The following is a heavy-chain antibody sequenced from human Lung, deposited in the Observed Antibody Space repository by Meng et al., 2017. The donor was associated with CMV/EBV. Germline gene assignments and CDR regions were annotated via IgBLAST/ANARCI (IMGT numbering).Heavy chain of an antibody. CDR3: AGGVPAAIGYYDFWSGYLYGMDV. D-gene: IGHD3-3*01. J-gene: IGHJ6*02. Sequence: SXAASGFTFSTYTMNWVRQAPGKGLEWVSDISTSSSTIYYADSVKGRFTISRDNAKNSLYLQMNSLRAEDTAVYYCAGGVPAAIGYYDFWSGYLYGMDVWGQGXTVTVSS. CDR2: ISTSSSTI. CDR1: GFTFSTYT. V-gene: IGHV3-48*04.